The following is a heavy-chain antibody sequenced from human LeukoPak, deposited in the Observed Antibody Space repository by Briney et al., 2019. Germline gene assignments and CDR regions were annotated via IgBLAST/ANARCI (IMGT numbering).Heavy chain of an antibody. CDR2: ISGSGGST. CDR1: GFTFSSYA. Sequence: PGGSLRLSCAASGFTFSSYAMSWVRQAPGKGLEWVSAISGSGGSTYYADSVKGRFTISRDNSKSTLFLQMNSLRAEDTAVYYCAKDPRVVSRVATPCHWGRGTLVTVSS. V-gene: IGHV3-23*01. J-gene: IGHJ4*02. D-gene: IGHD3-3*01. CDR3: AKDPRVVSRVATPCH.